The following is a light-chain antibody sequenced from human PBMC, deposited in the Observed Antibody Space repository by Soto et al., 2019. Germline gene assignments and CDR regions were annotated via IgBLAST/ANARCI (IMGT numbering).Light chain of an antibody. J-gene: IGLJ2*01. Sequence: QPVLTQPASVSGSPGQSITISCTGTSSDVGYYNLVSWYQQHPGQAPKLMIYEASKRPSGVSNRFSGSKSDNTASLTISGLQAEDEGDYYCCSYAGSDTMIFGGGTKLTVL. CDR3: CSYAGSDTMI. CDR2: EAS. CDR1: SSDVGYYNL. V-gene: IGLV2-23*01.